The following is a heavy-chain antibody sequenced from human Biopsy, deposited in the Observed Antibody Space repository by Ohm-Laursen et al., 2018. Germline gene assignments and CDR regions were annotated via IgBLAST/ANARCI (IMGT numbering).Heavy chain of an antibody. CDR2: ISSSNDNT. CDR3: ARDFFDSSGYFYYYNGVDL. V-gene: IGHV1-18*01. Sequence: ASVKVSCKASGFIFTSYGLSWVRQAPGQGFEWMGWISSSNDNTNYAQKFQGRVTMTADTSTSTAYMELRSLRSDDTAVYYCARDFFDSSGYFYYYNGVDLWGQGTTVTVSS. J-gene: IGHJ6*02. D-gene: IGHD3-22*01. CDR1: GFIFTSYG.